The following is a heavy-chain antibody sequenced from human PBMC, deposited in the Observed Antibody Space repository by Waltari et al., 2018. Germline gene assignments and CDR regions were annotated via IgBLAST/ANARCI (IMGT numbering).Heavy chain of an antibody. D-gene: IGHD2-21*01. V-gene: IGHV3-53*02. CDR2: IYSGGST. CDR1: GFTVSSNY. Sequence: EVQLVETGGGLIQPGGSLRLSCAASGFTVSSNYMSWVRQAPGKGLEWVSVIYSGGSTYYADSGKGRFTISRDKSKNTLYLQMNSLRAEDTAVYYCARDRALYCGGDCFSDWGQGTLVTVSS. J-gene: IGHJ4*02. CDR3: ARDRALYCGGDCFSD.